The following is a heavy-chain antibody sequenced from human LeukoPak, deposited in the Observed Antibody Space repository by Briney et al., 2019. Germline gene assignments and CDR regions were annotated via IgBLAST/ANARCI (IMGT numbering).Heavy chain of an antibody. V-gene: IGHV3-23*01. CDR3: AKSSGGSYYAFDY. Sequence: GGSLRLSCAASGFTFSSYAMSWVRQAPGKGLEWVSAISGSGGSTYYADSVKGRFTISRDNSKNTLYLQMNSLRAEDTAVYHCAKSSGGSYYAFDYWGQGTLVTVSS. D-gene: IGHD1-26*01. J-gene: IGHJ4*02. CDR1: GFTFSSYA. CDR2: ISGSGGST.